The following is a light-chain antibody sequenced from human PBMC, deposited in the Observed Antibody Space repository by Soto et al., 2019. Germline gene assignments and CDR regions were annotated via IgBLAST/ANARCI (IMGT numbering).Light chain of an antibody. CDR3: QQYNNCTPWT. CDR2: SAS. V-gene: IGKV3-15*01. Sequence: EIVMTQSPATLSVSPGERATLSCRASQSVSSNFAWYQQKPGQAPRLLIYSASTRATGIPARFSGSGSGTEFTLTISSLQSEDFAVYYCQQYNNCTPWTFGQGTKVEIK. CDR1: QSVSSN. J-gene: IGKJ1*01.